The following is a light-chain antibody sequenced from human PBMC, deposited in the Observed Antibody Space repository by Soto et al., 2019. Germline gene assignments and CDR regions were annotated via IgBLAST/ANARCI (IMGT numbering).Light chain of an antibody. CDR1: SSDVGGYNY. CDR2: YVS. J-gene: IGLJ2*01. CDR3: SSYTSSSTVI. V-gene: IGLV2-14*01. Sequence: QSALTQPASVSGSPGQSITISCTGTSSDVGGYNYVSWYLLHPGKAPKLIIYYVSDRPSGISNRFSGSKSGYTASLTISGLQAEDEGDYYCSSYTSSSTVIFGGGTKLTVL.